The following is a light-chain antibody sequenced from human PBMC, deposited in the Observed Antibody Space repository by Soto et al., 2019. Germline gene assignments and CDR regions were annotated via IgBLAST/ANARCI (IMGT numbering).Light chain of an antibody. J-gene: IGLJ1*01. CDR2: EVS. CDR1: SRDVGGSNY. V-gene: IGLV2-14*01. CDR3: SSYTSSNTLEV. Sequence: QSALIQPASVSGSPGQSITISCTGTSRDVGGSNYVSWYQHHPQRAPKLLIYEVSYRPSGVSSRFSGSKSGNTASLTISGLQAEDEADYYCSSYTSSNTLEVFGVGTKVTVL.